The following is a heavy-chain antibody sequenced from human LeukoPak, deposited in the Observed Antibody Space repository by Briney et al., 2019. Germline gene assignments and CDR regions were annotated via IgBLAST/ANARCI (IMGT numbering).Heavy chain of an antibody. V-gene: IGHV4-4*07. CDR1: GGSISSYY. CDR2: IYTSGST. J-gene: IGHJ5*02. CDR3: AREVPLHHWFGEPQNWFDP. D-gene: IGHD3-10*01. Sequence: PSETLSLTCTVSGGSISSYYWSWIRQPAGKGLEWIGRIYTSGSTNYNPSLKSRVTISVDTSKNQFSLKLSSVTAADTAVYYCAREVPLHHWFGEPQNWFDPWGQGTLVTVSS.